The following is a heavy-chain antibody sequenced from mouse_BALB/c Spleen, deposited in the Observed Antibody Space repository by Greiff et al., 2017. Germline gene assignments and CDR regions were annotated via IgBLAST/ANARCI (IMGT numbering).Heavy chain of an antibody. CDR2: ISYSGST. J-gene: IGHJ2*01. D-gene: IGHD4-1*01. CDR3: ARSWDYFDY. V-gene: IGHV3-2*02. Sequence: EVKLMESGPGLVKPSQSLSLTCTVTGYSITSDYAWNWIRQFPGNKLEWMGYISYSGSTSYNPSLKSRISITRDTSKNQFFLQLNSVTTEDTATYYCARSWDYFDYWGQGTTLTVSS. CDR1: GYSITSDYA.